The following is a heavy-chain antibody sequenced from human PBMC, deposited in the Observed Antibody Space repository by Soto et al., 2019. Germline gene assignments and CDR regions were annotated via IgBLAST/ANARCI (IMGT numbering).Heavy chain of an antibody. J-gene: IGHJ3*02. CDR2: MNPNSGNT. V-gene: IGHV1-8*01. D-gene: IGHD2-2*01. Sequence: ASVKVSCKASGYTFTSYYINWVRQATGQGLEWMGWMNPNSGNTGYAQKFQGRVTMTRNTSISTAYMELSSLRSEDTAVYYCARDCSSTSCRGPPDAFDIWGQGTMVTVSS. CDR1: GYTFTSYY. CDR3: ARDCSSTSCRGPPDAFDI.